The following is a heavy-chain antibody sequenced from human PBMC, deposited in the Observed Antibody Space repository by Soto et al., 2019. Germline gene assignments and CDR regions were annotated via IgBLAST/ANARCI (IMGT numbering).Heavy chain of an antibody. V-gene: IGHV3-23*01. Sequence: PGGSLRLSCAASGFTFSSYAMSWVRQAPGKGLEWVSAISGSGGSTYYADSVKGRFTISRDNSKNTLYLQMNSLRAEDTAVYYCAKDRRNCSGGSCYRLLLTIDAFDIWGQGTMVTVSS. CDR1: GFTFSSYA. CDR3: AKDRRNCSGGSCYRLLLTIDAFDI. J-gene: IGHJ3*02. CDR2: ISGSGGST. D-gene: IGHD2-15*01.